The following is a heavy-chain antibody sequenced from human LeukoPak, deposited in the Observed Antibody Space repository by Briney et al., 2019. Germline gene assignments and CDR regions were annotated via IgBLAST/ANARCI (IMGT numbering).Heavy chain of an antibody. V-gene: IGHV3-74*01. CDR3: ARGGELEPFDY. J-gene: IGHJ4*02. D-gene: IGHD1-1*01. CDR2: IVSDGSST. Sequence: GGSLRFSCAASGFTFSSYWMHWVRQAPGKGLVWVSRIVSDGSSTTYADSVKGRFTISRDNAKNTLYLQMNSLRAEDTAVYYCARGGELEPFDYWGQGTLVTVSS. CDR1: GFTFSSYW.